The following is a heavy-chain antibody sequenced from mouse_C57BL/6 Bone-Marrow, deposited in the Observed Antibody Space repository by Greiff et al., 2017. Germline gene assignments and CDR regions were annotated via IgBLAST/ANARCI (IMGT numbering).Heavy chain of an antibody. V-gene: IGHV1-7*01. CDR2: INPSSGYT. CDR1: GYTFTSYW. CDR3: AVLWFAY. Sequence: VQLQQSGAELAKPGASVKLSCKASGYTFTSYWMHWVKQRPGQGLEWIGYINPSSGYTKYNQKFKDKAPLTADKSSSTAYMQLSSLTYEDSAVYYCAVLWFAYWGQGTLVTVSA. J-gene: IGHJ3*01.